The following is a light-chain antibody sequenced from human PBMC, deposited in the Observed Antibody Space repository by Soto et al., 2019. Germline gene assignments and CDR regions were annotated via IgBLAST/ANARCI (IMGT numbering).Light chain of an antibody. J-gene: IGLJ1*01. CDR2: EVS. CDR1: SSDVGSYNL. CDR3: CSYAGSSTAYV. V-gene: IGLV2-23*02. Sequence: SVLTQPASGSGSPGQSITISCTGTSSDVGSYNLVSWYQQHPGKAPKLMIYEVSKRPSGVSNRFSGSKSGNTASLTISGLQAEDEADYYCCSYAGSSTAYVFGTGTKVTVL.